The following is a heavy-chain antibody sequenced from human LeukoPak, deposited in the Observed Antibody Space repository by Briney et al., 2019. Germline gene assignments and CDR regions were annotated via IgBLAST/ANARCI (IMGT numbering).Heavy chain of an antibody. Sequence: GGSLRLSCAASGFTFSSYAMHWVRQAPGKGLEWVSAISGSGGRTYYADSVKGRFTMSRDNSKNMLYLQMNSLRVEDTAVYYCARDSSMLRGPLVIYYFDFWGQGTLVTVSS. CDR3: ARDSSMLRGPLVIYYFDF. V-gene: IGHV3-23*01. CDR2: ISGSGGRT. J-gene: IGHJ4*02. D-gene: IGHD3-10*01. CDR1: GFTFSSYA.